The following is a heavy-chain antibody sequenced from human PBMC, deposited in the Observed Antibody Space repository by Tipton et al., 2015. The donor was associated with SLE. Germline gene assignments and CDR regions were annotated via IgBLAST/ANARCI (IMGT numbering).Heavy chain of an antibody. Sequence: RSLRLSCAASGFTFSNYALDWVRQAPGKGLEWVAYVSIDGSSQYYADSVKGRFTISRDTSKNTVYLQMNSLRPDDAAVYYCARDWDDYGSYWGQGTLVTVSS. V-gene: IGHV3-30*04. CDR2: VSIDGSSQ. J-gene: IGHJ4*02. CDR1: GFTFSNYA. D-gene: IGHD4-17*01. CDR3: ARDWDDYGSY.